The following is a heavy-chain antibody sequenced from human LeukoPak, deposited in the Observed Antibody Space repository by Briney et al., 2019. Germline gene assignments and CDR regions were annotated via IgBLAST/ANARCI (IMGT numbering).Heavy chain of an antibody. V-gene: IGHV3-23*01. CDR1: GFTFSSYA. J-gene: IGHJ4*02. CDR2: ISGSGGST. Sequence: PGGSLRLSCAASGFTFSSYAMSWVRQAPGKGLEWVSAISGSGGSTYYADSVKGRFTISRDNSKNTLYLQMNSLRAEDTAVYYFATSHLPPGHYDILTGYYPSPDYWGQGTLVTVSS. CDR3: ATSHLPPGHYDILTGYYPSPDY. D-gene: IGHD3-9*01.